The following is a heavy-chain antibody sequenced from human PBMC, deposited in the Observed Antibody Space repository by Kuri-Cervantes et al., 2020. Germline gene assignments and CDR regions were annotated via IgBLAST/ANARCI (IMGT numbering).Heavy chain of an antibody. Sequence: GGSLRLSCAASGFTFSSYGMHWVRQAPGKGLEWVAVISYDGSNKYYADSVKGRFTISRDNPKNTLYLQMNSLRAEDTAVYYCAKAGRGLVHHYFDYWGQGTLVTVSS. CDR1: GFTFSSYG. D-gene: IGHD6-19*01. J-gene: IGHJ4*02. CDR3: AKAGRGLVHHYFDY. CDR2: ISYDGSNK. V-gene: IGHV3-30*18.